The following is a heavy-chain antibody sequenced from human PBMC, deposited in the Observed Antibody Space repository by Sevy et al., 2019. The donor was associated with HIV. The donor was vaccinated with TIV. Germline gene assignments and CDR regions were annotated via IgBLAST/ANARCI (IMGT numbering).Heavy chain of an antibody. J-gene: IGHJ4*02. CDR3: ARTSNYYDSSGYYSYFDY. V-gene: IGHV4-30-2*01. D-gene: IGHD3-22*01. CDR1: GGSISSGGYS. Sequence: SETLSLTCAVSGGSISSGGYSWSWIRQPPGKGLEWSGYIYHSGSTYYNPSLKSRVTISVDRSKNQFSLKLSSVTAADTAVYYCARTSNYYDSSGYYSYFDYWGQGTLVTVSS. CDR2: IYHSGST.